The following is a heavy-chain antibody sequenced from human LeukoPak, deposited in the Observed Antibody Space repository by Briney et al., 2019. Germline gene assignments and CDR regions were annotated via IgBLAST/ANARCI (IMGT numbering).Heavy chain of an antibody. J-gene: IGHJ4*02. CDR1: GFPFSSYG. CDR3: AYYGSGSSLDY. D-gene: IGHD3-10*01. Sequence: PGRSLRLSCAASGFPFSSYGMHWVRQAPGKGLEWVAVVAHDGSNEYFVDSVKGRFTISRDNSKNTLYLQMNSLRAEDTAVYYCAYYGSGSSLDYWGQGTLVTVSS. CDR2: VAHDGSNE. V-gene: IGHV3-30*03.